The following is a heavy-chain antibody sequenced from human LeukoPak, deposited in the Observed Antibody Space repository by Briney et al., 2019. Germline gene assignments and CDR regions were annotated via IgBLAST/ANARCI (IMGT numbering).Heavy chain of an antibody. CDR1: DGSISSSSYY. V-gene: IGHV4-39*01. CDR2: IYYNGDT. J-gene: IGHJ3*02. CDR3: ARRSMVRGVFQAFDM. D-gene: IGHD3-10*01. Sequence: SETLSLTCTVSDGSISSSSYYWAWIRQPPGKGLEWIVNIYYNGDTYYNPSLKSRVTISVDTSKNQFSVKLTSVTAADTAVFYCARRSMVRGVFQAFDMWVQGTMVTVSS.